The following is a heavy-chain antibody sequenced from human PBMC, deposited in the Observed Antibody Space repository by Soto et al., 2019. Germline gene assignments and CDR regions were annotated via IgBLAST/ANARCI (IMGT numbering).Heavy chain of an antibody. CDR3: ARGRRTQWLHYYYYYGMDV. CDR1: GGSFSGYY. CDR2: INHSGST. D-gene: IGHD6-19*01. V-gene: IGHV4-34*01. J-gene: IGHJ6*02. Sequence: PSETLSLTCAVYGGSFSGYYWSWIRQPPGKGLEWIGEINHSGSTNYNPSLKSRVTISVDMSKNQFSLKLSSVTAADTAVYYCARGRRTQWLHYYYYYGMDVWGQGTTVTVSS.